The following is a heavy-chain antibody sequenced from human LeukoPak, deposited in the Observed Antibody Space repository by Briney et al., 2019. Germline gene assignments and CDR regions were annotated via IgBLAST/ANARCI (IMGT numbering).Heavy chain of an antibody. J-gene: IGHJ5*02. CDR3: ARERDGSKEFDP. Sequence: ASVKVSCKASGYTFTGYYMHWVLQAPGQGLEWMGWINPNSGGTNYAQKFQGRVTMTRDTSISTAYMELSRLRSDDTAVYYCARERDGSKEFDPWGQGTLVTVSS. CDR2: INPNSGGT. D-gene: IGHD4-23*01. V-gene: IGHV1-2*02. CDR1: GYTFTGYY.